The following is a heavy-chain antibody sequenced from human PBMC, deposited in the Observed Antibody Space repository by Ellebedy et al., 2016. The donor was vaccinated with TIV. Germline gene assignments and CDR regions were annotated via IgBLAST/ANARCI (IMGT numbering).Heavy chain of an antibody. CDR3: ARDRGCSGGSCYSLFLYYYYGMDV. CDR2: ISSSSSTI. Sequence: GGSLRLSCAASGFTFSSYSMNWVRQAPGKGLEWVSYISSSSSTIYYADSVKGRFTISRDNAKNSLYLQMNSLRAEDTAVYYCARDRGCSGGSCYSLFLYYYYGMDVWGQGTTVTVSS. J-gene: IGHJ6*02. V-gene: IGHV3-48*04. D-gene: IGHD2-15*01. CDR1: GFTFSSYS.